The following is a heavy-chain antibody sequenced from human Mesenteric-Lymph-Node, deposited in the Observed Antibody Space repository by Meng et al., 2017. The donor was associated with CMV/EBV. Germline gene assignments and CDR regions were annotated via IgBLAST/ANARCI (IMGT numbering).Heavy chain of an antibody. CDR2: ITWDGYTA. V-gene: IGHV3-43*01. Sequence: GESLKISCAASGFTFDDFNMHWVRQTPGKALEWVSLITWDGYTAYYADSVKGRFTISRDNSKNSLYLQLNSLRTEDTALYYCAKDMGTSTSSFDFWGQGTLVTVSS. D-gene: IGHD2-2*01. J-gene: IGHJ4*02. CDR1: GFTFDDFN. CDR3: AKDMGTSTSSFDF.